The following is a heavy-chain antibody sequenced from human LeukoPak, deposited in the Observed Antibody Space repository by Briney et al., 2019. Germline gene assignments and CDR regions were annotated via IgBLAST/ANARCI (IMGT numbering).Heavy chain of an antibody. CDR2: INHSGST. CDR1: GGSFSGYY. Sequence: SETLSLTCAVYGGSFSGYYWSWIRQPPGKGLEWIGEINHSGSTNYNPSLKSRVTTSVDTSKNQFSLKLSSVTAADTAVYYCASLRPFDYWGQGTLVTVSS. J-gene: IGHJ4*02. CDR3: ASLRPFDY. V-gene: IGHV4-34*01.